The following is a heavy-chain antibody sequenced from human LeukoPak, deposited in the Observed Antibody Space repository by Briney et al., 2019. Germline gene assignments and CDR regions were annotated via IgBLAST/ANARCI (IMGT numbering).Heavy chain of an antibody. CDR3: ARDRTNLDY. CDR1: GFTFSSHR. CDR2: IKQDGSEK. D-gene: IGHD2-2*01. V-gene: IGHV3-7*01. J-gene: IGHJ4*02. Sequence: GGSLRLSCAASGFTFSSHRMSWVRQAPGKGLEWVANIKQDGSEKYYVDSVKGRFTISRDNAKNSLYLQMNSLRAEDTAVYYCARDRTNLDYWGQGTLVTVSS.